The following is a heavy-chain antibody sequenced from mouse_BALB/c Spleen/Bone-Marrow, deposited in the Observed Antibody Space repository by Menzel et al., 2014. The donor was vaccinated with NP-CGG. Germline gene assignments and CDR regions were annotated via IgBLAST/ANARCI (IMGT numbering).Heavy chain of an antibody. D-gene: IGHD2-2*01. CDR3: ARYVYGLYFDS. CDR1: GFNIKDTF. Sequence: VQLKESGAELVKPGASVKLSCTASGFNIKDTFMHWVKQRPEQGLEWVGRIAPPNDNTKYDPKFQGKATITADTSSNTAYQQLSSLTSEDTAGYYCARYVYGLYFDSGGQGTTRTVSS. J-gene: IGHJ2*01. CDR2: IAPPNDNT. V-gene: IGHV14-3*02.